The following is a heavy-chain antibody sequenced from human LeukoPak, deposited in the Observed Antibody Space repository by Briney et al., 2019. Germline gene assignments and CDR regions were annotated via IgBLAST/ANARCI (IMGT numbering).Heavy chain of an antibody. V-gene: IGHV4-34*01. CDR2: INHSGST. J-gene: IGHJ4*02. Sequence: LETLSLTCAVYGGSFSGYYWSWIRQPPGKGLEWIGEINHSGSTNYNPSLKSRVTISVDTSKNQFSLKLSSVTAADTAVYYCARGPLLGGGSGWYYFDYWGQGTLVTVSS. CDR1: GGSFSGYY. CDR3: ARGPLLGGGSGWYYFDY. D-gene: IGHD6-19*01.